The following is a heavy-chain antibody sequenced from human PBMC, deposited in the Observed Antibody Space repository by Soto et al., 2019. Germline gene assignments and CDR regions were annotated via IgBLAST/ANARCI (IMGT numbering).Heavy chain of an antibody. CDR3: ARASIVVVVAATPDAFDI. Sequence: QVQLVESGGGLVKPGGSLRLSCAASGFTFSDYYMSWIRQAPGKGLEWVSYISSSGSTIYYADSVKGRFTISRDNAKNSLYLQMNSLRAEDTAVYYCARASIVVVVAATPDAFDIWGQGTTVTVSS. CDR1: GFTFSDYY. D-gene: IGHD2-15*01. CDR2: ISSSGSTI. J-gene: IGHJ3*02. V-gene: IGHV3-11*01.